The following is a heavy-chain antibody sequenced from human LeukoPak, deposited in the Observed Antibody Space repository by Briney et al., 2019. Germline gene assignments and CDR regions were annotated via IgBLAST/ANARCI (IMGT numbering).Heavy chain of an antibody. CDR2: ISYDGSNK. J-gene: IGHJ6*03. CDR3: VRQPGGGSFDHYYYYMDV. V-gene: IGHV3-30*03. D-gene: IGHD2-15*01. CDR1: GFAFSTYG. Sequence: GGSLRLSCAASGFAFSTYGMHWVRQAPGKGLEWVAVISYDGSNKYYVDSVKGRFTISRDNSKNTLYLQMNSLRPEDTAVYYCVRQPGGGSFDHYYYYMDVWGKGTTVTVSS.